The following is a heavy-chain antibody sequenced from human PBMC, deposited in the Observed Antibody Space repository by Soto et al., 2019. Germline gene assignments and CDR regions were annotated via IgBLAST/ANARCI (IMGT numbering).Heavy chain of an antibody. D-gene: IGHD5-12*01. CDR3: ARGGNRYSNVASGVGGFDF. CDR2: VYHTGAT. Sequence: SETLSLTCTVSVASISSSYWSWIRQSPERGLEWIAYVYHTGATNYNPSLKSRVTISLDTSKGQFSLNLTSLTTADTAVYFCARGGNRYSNVASGVGGFDFWGQGSLVTVS. J-gene: IGHJ4*02. CDR1: VASISSSY. V-gene: IGHV4-59*01.